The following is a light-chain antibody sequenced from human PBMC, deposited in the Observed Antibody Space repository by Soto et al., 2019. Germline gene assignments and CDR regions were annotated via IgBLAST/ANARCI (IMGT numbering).Light chain of an antibody. V-gene: IGKV3-15*01. CDR2: GAS. Sequence: EIVMTQCPATLSVSPGDRATLSCRANQSVRSNLAWYQQRPGQATRLLIYGASTRATGLPARFSGSGSGTEFTLTISGLQSEDFAVYYCQQYDNWPPYTFGQGTKVDIK. CDR1: QSVRSN. CDR3: QQYDNWPPYT. J-gene: IGKJ2*01.